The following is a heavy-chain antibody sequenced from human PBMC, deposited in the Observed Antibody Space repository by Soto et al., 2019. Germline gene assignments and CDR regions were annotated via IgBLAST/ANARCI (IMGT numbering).Heavy chain of an antibody. CDR2: IYYSGST. V-gene: IGHV4-59*01. J-gene: IGHJ3*02. CDR1: GGSISSYY. D-gene: IGHD6-13*01. CDR3: ARALGNDAFDI. Sequence: QVQLQESGPGLVKPSETLSLTCTVSGGSISSYYWSWIRQPPGKGLEWIGYIYYSGSTNYNPSLKSRVTISVDTSKNQFSLKLSSVTAADTAVYYCARALGNDAFDIWGQGTMVTVSS.